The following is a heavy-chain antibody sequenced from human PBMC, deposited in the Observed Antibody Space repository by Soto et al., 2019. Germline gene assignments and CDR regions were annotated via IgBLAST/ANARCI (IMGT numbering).Heavy chain of an antibody. J-gene: IGHJ3*02. D-gene: IGHD6-19*01. Sequence: SVKVSCKASGFTFTSSAMQWVRQARGQRLGWIGWIVVGSGNTNYAQKFQERVTITRDMSTSTAYMELSSLRSEDTAVYYCAAATSFTSSSGWSWAFDIWGQGTMVTVS. CDR1: GFTFTSSA. CDR2: IVVGSGNT. V-gene: IGHV1-58*02. CDR3: AAATSFTSSSGWSWAFDI.